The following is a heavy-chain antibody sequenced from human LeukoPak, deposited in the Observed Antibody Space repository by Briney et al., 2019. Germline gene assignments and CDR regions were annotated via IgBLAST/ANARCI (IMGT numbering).Heavy chain of an antibody. CDR2: IYYSGST. Sequence: PSETLSLTCTVSGGSISSSSYYWGWIRQPPGKGLEWIGSIYYSGSTNYNPSLKSRVTISVDTSKNQFSLKLSSVTAADTAVYYCARALPRYYYDSRSNWFDPWGQGTLVTVSS. CDR3: ARALPRYYYDSRSNWFDP. J-gene: IGHJ5*02. D-gene: IGHD3-22*01. CDR1: GGSISSSSYY. V-gene: IGHV4-39*07.